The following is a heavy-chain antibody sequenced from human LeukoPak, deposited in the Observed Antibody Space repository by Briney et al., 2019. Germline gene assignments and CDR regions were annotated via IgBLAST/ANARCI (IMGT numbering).Heavy chain of an antibody. J-gene: IGHJ4*02. Sequence: PGGSLRLSCAASGFTFSIYAMHWVRQAPGKGLEWVAVISYDGSNKYYADSVKGRFTISRDNSKNTLYLQMNSLRAEDTAVYYCARDSGQYVWGSYRYNPLGYWGQGTLVTVSS. CDR3: ARDSGQYVWGSYRYNPLGY. D-gene: IGHD3-16*02. CDR1: GFTFSIYA. CDR2: ISYDGSNK. V-gene: IGHV3-30-3*01.